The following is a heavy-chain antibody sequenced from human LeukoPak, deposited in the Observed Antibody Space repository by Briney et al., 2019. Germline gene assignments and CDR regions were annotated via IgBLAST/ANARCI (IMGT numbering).Heavy chain of an antibody. CDR2: ISAYNGNT. CDR3: ARARQWLVRHAFDI. J-gene: IGHJ3*02. Sequence: ASVKVSCKASGYTFTSYGISWVRQAPGQGLEWMGWISAYNGNTNYAQKLQGRVTMTTDTSTSTAYMELRSLRSDDTAVYYCARARQWLVRHAFDIWGQGTMVTVSS. D-gene: IGHD6-19*01. V-gene: IGHV1-18*01. CDR1: GYTFTSYG.